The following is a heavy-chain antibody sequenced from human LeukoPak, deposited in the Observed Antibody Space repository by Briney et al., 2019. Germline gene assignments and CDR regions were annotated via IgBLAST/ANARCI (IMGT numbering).Heavy chain of an antibody. CDR1: DYSVDSVHC. D-gene: IGHD3-10*01. CDR2: FCRSGTT. Sequence: PSETLSLTCTVSDYSVDSVHCWGWIRQPPGKGLEWIGTFCRSGTTYYNPSLKSRVTISLDTSDNQFSLRLSSVTAADTAVYYCAREESYYGSVYFDYWGQGTLVTASS. J-gene: IGHJ4*02. CDR3: AREESYYGSVYFDY. V-gene: IGHV4-38-2*02.